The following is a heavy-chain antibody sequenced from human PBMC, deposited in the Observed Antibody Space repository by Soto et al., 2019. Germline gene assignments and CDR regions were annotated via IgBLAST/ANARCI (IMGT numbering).Heavy chain of an antibody. J-gene: IGHJ4*02. CDR1: GFTFISSA. D-gene: IGHD3-22*01. V-gene: IGHV1-58*01. CDR3: AADYYDTTDYYYDY. Sequence: SVKVSCTASGFTFISSAVQWVRHARGQRLEWIGWIVVGSGNTNYAQKFQERVTISRDLSTSTAYMELSSLRSEDMAVYYCAADYYDTTDYYYDYWGQGTLVTVSS. CDR2: IVVGSGNT.